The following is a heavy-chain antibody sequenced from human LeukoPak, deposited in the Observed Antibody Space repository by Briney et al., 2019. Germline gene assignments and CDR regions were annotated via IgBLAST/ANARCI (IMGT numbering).Heavy chain of an antibody. CDR2: IKPMFGTG. Sequence: GASVQVSCQTSGGTSTFFAINWVRRAPGQGLEWMGVIKPMFGTGSIPNTATGDYAQKFQGRLSINAYESTTTAYMELSRLSSGDTAVYFCAREVFASTSGISQGFDYWGQGTLVTVSS. CDR1: GGTSTFFA. D-gene: IGHD3-3*01. V-gene: IGHV1-69*13. CDR3: AREVFASTSGISQGFDY. J-gene: IGHJ4*02.